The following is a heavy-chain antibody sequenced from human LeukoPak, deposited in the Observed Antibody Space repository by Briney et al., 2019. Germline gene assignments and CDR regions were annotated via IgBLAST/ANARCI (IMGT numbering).Heavy chain of an antibody. CDR3: ARSPRYSGYVGRFD. D-gene: IGHD5-12*01. V-gene: IGHV4-61*08. J-gene: IGHJ4*02. CDR1: GGSISSGGYY. CDR2: IYYSGST. Sequence: SETLSLTCTVSGGSISSGGYYWSWIRQHPGRGLEWIGYIYYSGSTNYNPSLKSRVTISVDTSKNQFSLKLSSVTAADTAVYYCARSPRYSGYVGRFDWGQGTLVTVSS.